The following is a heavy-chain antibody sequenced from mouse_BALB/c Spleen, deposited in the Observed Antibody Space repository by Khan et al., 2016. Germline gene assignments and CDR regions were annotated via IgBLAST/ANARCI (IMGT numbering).Heavy chain of an antibody. D-gene: IGHD2-4*01. J-gene: IGHJ1*01. CDR1: GYTFTSYV. CDR3: ARDYDYWYFDV. Sequence: VQLQQSGPELVKPGASVKMSCKASGYTFTSYVMHWVKQKPGQGLEWIGYINPYNDGTKYNEKFKGKATLTSDKSSSTAYMELSSLTSEDSAVSHCARDYDYWYFDVWGAGTTVTVYS. CDR2: INPYNDGT. V-gene: IGHV1S136*01.